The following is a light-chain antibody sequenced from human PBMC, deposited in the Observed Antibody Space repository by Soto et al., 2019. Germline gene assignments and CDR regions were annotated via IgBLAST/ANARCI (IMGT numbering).Light chain of an antibody. Sequence: QSVLTQPPTASGTPGQRVTISCSGSSSNIGSNTVNWYQQLPGTAPTLLIYYNNQRPSGVPDRFSGSKSGTSASLAISGLQSEDEAHYYCAAWDDSLYGWVFGGGTKVTVL. CDR1: SSNIGSNT. V-gene: IGLV1-44*01. CDR2: YNN. CDR3: AAWDDSLYGWV. J-gene: IGLJ3*02.